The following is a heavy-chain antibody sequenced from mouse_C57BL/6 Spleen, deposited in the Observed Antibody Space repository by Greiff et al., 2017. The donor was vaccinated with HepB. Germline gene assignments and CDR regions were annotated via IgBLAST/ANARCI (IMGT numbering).Heavy chain of an antibody. Sequence: VQLKESGPGLVKPSQSLSLTCFVPGYSITSGYYWNWIRQFPGNKLEWMGNISYDGSNNYNPSLKNRISITRDTSKNQFFLKLNSVTTEDTATYYCARDYYGSSPSDVWGTGTTVTVSS. V-gene: IGHV3-6*01. J-gene: IGHJ1*03. CDR2: ISYDGSN. CDR3: ARDYYGSSPSDV. CDR1: GYSITSGYY. D-gene: IGHD1-1*01.